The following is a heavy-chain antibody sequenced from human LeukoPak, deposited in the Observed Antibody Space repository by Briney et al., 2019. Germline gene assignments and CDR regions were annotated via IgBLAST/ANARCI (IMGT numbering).Heavy chain of an antibody. V-gene: IGHV3-48*01. D-gene: IGHD4-17*01. J-gene: IGHJ2*01. Sequence: GGTLRLSCTASGFTFSSYSMNWVRQAPGKGLEWVSYISGYSSTLYYADSVKGRFTISRDNAKNSLYLQMNSLRAEDTAVYYCARDSPYGGYFDLWGRGTLVTVSS. CDR1: GFTFSSYS. CDR3: ARDSPYGGYFDL. CDR2: ISGYSSTL.